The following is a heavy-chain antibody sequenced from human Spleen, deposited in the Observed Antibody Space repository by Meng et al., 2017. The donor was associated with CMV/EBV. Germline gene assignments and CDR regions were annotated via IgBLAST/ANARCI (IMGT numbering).Heavy chain of an antibody. CDR1: GYSISSGYY. CDR2: IYHSGST. V-gene: IGHV4-38-2*02. CDR3: ARARFDY. Sequence: SETLSLTCTVSGYSISSGYYWGWVRQPPGKGLEWIGSIYHSGSTYYNPSLKSRVTISVDTSKNQFSLKLSSVTAADTAVYYCARARFDYWGQGTLVT. J-gene: IGHJ4*02.